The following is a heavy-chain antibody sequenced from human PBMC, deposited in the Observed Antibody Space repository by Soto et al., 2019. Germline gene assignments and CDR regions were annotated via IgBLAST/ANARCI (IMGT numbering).Heavy chain of an antibody. CDR2: IYYSGST. CDR3: ARNPIITMVRGVNWFDP. J-gene: IGHJ5*02. Sequence: SETLSLTCTVSGGSISSSSYYWGWIRQPPGKGLEWIGSIYYSGSTYYNPSLKSRVTISVDTSKNQFSLKLSSVTAADTAVYYCARNPIITMVRGVNWFDPWGQGTLVTVSS. CDR1: GGSISSSSYY. V-gene: IGHV4-39*01. D-gene: IGHD3-10*01.